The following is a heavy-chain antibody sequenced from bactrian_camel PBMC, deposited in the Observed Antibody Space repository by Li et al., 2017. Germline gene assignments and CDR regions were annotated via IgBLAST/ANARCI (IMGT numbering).Heavy chain of an antibody. V-gene: IGHV3S31*01. D-gene: IGHD5*01. CDR1: GFTFSSYA. J-gene: IGHJ4*01. CDR3: LSSLGSDEGY. Sequence: VQLVESGGGSVQPGGSLRLSCAASGFTFSSYAMSWVRQGPGKGLEWVSTVNGGGTTYYADSMKGRFTISRDNAKNTLYLQLNSLQTEDTAMYYCLSSLGSDEGYWGQGTQVTVS. CDR2: VNGGGTT.